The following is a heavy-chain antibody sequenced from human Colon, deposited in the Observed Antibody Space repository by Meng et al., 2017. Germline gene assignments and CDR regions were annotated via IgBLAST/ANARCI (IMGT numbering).Heavy chain of an antibody. D-gene: IGHD3-10*01. CDR2: IKSKTDGGTT. CDR1: GFTFSNAW. V-gene: IGHV3-15*01. CDR3: TTQLLWFGKLLKTFDY. J-gene: IGHJ4*02. Sequence: GGSLRLSCAVSGFTFSNAWMSWVRQAPGKGLGWVGRIKSKTDGGTTDYAAPVKGRFTISRDDSKNTLYLHMNSLKTEDTAVYYCTTQLLWFGKLLKTFDYWGQGTLVTVSS.